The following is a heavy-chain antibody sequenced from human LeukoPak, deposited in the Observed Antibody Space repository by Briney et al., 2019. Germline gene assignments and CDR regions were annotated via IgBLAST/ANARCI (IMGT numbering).Heavy chain of an antibody. CDR1: GFTFSNYA. V-gene: IGHV3-23*01. Sequence: GGSLRLSCAASGFTFSNYAMSWVRQAPGKGLEWVSAISGSGDNTYYADSVKGRLTISRDNSKNTLYLQMNNLRAEDTAVYYCARHYDLWSGYNYWGQGLLVTVSS. CDR3: ARHYDLWSGYNY. J-gene: IGHJ4*02. D-gene: IGHD3-3*01. CDR2: ISGSGDNT.